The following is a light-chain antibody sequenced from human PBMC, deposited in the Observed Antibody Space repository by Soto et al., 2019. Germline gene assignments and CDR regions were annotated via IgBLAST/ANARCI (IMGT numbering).Light chain of an antibody. Sequence: DIVMTQSPDSLAVSLGERATINCKSSQSVLYTYNNKNCLAWYQQKPGQPPKLLIYWASTRESGVPDRFSGSGSGTDFTLTISSLQAEDVAVYYCQQYYSTFLTFGGRTKVEIK. CDR3: QQYYSTFLT. CDR2: WAS. CDR1: QSVLYTYNNKNC. J-gene: IGKJ4*01. V-gene: IGKV4-1*01.